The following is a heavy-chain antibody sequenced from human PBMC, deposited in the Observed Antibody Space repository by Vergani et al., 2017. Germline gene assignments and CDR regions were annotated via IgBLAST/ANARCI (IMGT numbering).Heavy chain of an antibody. CDR2: LTGGGGST. CDR1: GFTFSTYA. V-gene: IGHV3-23*01. CDR3: VKEAGIDENFFDA. Sequence: EVQLLESGGSLKQPGGSVRLSCAASGFTFSTYAMHWVRQAPGKGLEWVSALTGGGGSTYYADSFKGRFIISRDNSRDTLYLQMNSLRPEDTATYYCVKEAGIDENFFDAWGQGTLVTVSS. D-gene: IGHD6-13*01. J-gene: IGHJ4*02.